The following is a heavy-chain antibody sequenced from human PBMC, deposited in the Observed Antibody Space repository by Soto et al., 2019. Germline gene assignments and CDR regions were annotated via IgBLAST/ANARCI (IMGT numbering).Heavy chain of an antibody. D-gene: IGHD3-10*01. CDR3: ARRYGGVFDY. V-gene: IGHV4-59*08. CDR2: IYSSGST. Sequence: PSETLSLTCTVSGGSISSYYWSWIRQPPGKGLEWIGYIYSSGSTNYNPSLKSRVTISVDTSKNQFSLKLSSVTAADTAVYYCARRYGGVFDYWGQGTLVTDS. J-gene: IGHJ4*02. CDR1: GGSISSYY.